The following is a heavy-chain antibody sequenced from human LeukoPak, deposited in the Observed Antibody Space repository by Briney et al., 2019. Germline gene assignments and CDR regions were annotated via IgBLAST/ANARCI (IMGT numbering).Heavy chain of an antibody. V-gene: IGHV1-18*01. D-gene: IGHD6-13*01. CDR1: GYTFTTYS. CDR3: ARQYSSSLYYFDN. Sequence: ASVKDSCKASGYTFTTYSISWVRQAPGQGLEWMGWISTYNGKTTYAQNLQGRVTMTTNTSTSTAYMELRSLRSDDTAVYYCARQYSSSLYYFDNWGQGTLVTVSS. CDR2: ISTYNGKT. J-gene: IGHJ4*02.